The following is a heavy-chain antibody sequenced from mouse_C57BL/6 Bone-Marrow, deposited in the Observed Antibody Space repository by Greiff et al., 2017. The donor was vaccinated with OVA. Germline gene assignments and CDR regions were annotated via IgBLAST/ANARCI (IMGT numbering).Heavy chain of an antibody. Sequence: QVQLQQPGAELVKPGASVKLSCKASGYTFTSYWITWVKQRPGQGLEWIGDIYPGSGSTNYNEKFKSKATLTVDTSSSTAYMQLSSLTSEDSAVYYCARKGVGVKAWFAYWGQGTLVTVSA. V-gene: IGHV1-55*01. D-gene: IGHD2-2*01. J-gene: IGHJ3*01. CDR1: GYTFTSYW. CDR3: ARKGVGVKAWFAY. CDR2: IYPGSGST.